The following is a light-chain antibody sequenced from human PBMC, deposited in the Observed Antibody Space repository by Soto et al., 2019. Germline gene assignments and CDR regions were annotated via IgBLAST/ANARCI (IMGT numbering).Light chain of an antibody. CDR2: DAS. V-gene: IGKV1-33*01. J-gene: IGKJ2*01. CDR1: QDISNY. Sequence: DIQMTQSPSSLSASVGDRVTITCQASQDISNYLNWYQQKPGKATKLLIYDASNLETGVPSRFIGSRSGTDFTITISILQLKDIAAYYCQQYDNPPPYTFGQGTKLEIK. CDR3: QQYDNPPPYT.